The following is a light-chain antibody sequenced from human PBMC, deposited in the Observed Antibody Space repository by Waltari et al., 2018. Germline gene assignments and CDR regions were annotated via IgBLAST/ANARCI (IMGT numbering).Light chain of an antibody. V-gene: IGLV1-40*01. CDR3: QSYDSSLSGVL. J-gene: IGLJ2*01. CDR1: SPNIGAGYD. CDR2: GTN. Sequence: QPVLTQPPSVSGAPGQRITISCTGTSPNIGAGYDVPWYLQLPGTAPKLLILGTNNRPPGVPDRFSASKSDTSASLAITGLQAEDEADYYCQSYDSSLSGVLFGGGTKLTVL.